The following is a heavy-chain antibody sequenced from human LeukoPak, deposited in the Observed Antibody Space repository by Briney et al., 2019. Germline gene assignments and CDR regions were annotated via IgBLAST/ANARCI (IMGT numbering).Heavy chain of an antibody. CDR2: ISGSGGST. D-gene: IGHD4-23*01. V-gene: IGHV3-23*01. CDR1: GSTFSSYA. Sequence: GGSLRLSCAASGSTFSSYAMSWVRQAPGKGLEWVSAISGSGGSTYYADSVKGRFTISRDNSKNTLYLQMNSLRAEDTAVYYCAKTGAYGGNPDYWGQGTLVTVSS. J-gene: IGHJ4*02. CDR3: AKTGAYGGNPDY.